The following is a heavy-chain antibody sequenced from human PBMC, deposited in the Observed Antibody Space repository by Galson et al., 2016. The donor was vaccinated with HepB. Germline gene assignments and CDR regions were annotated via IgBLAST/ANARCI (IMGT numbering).Heavy chain of an antibody. V-gene: IGHV1-69*13. Sequence: SVKVSCKASGGTFSTHTITWVRQAPGQGLEWMGGIIPFAGAANHAPNFQGRVTITADESTTTAYMELSSLRPEDTAVYYCARVPTYSAYGNRRGYYYYGLDVWGQGTTVTVSS. CDR1: GGTFSTHT. D-gene: IGHD5-12*01. CDR2: IIPFAGAA. CDR3: ARVPTYSAYGNRRGYYYYGLDV. J-gene: IGHJ6*02.